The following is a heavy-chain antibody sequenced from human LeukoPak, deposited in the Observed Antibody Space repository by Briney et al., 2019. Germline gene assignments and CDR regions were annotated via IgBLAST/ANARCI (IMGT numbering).Heavy chain of an antibody. J-gene: IGHJ6*02. CDR3: VRDPLDYGGVHGLGHYYGMVI. Sequence: SVNVSCKASGGTFRSYPISGVRQAPGQGLEWVGRIIPIFWLVNYPHKFQGRVTINPHKSTSTAYMALSRLRSEHTAVYYCVRDPLDYGGVHGLGHYYGMVIWGQGTTITVSS. CDR2: IIPIFWLV. CDR1: GGTFRSYP. V-gene: IGHV1-69*04. D-gene: IGHD4-23*01.